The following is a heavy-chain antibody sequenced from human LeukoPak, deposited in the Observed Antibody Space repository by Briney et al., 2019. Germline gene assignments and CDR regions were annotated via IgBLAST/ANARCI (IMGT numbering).Heavy chain of an antibody. V-gene: IGHV1-2*02. CDR2: IVPDSGGT. J-gene: IGHJ5*02. CDR3: ARGLVGRGEGWFDP. CDR1: GYTFTDYY. D-gene: IGHD1-26*01. Sequence: ASVKVSCKASGYTFTDYYIHWVRQAPGEGLEWMGWIVPDSGGTNYAQKFQGRVTMTRDTSISTAYMELSRLRSDDTAVYYCARGLVGRGEGWFDPWGQGTLVTVSS.